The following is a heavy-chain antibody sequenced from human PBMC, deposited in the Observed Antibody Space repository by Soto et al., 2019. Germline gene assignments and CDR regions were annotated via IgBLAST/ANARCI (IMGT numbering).Heavy chain of an antibody. Sequence: GGSLRLSCAASGFTFSSYAMSWVRQAPGKGLEWVSAISGSGGSTYYADSVKGRFTISRDNSKNTLYLQMNSLRAEDTAVYYCAKDPVYCSSTSCYEAPPADYWGQGTLVTVSS. CDR3: AKDPVYCSSTSCYEAPPADY. V-gene: IGHV3-23*01. D-gene: IGHD2-2*01. J-gene: IGHJ4*02. CDR1: GFTFSSYA. CDR2: ISGSGGST.